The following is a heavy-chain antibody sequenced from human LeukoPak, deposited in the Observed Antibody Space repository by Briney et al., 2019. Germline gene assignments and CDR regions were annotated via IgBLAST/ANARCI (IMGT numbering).Heavy chain of an antibody. CDR1: GFIFRSYG. Sequence: GGSLRLSCTASGFIFRSYGMNWVRQAPGKGLEWVAFISDNAGDQYCGDTVRGGATVSRDNVRKGLFLQMDSLRSEDTAVYFCVKDSEERVHRGSLDYWGKGTLVTVSS. CDR2: ISDNAGDQ. J-gene: IGHJ4*02. CDR3: VKDSEERVHRGSLDY. D-gene: IGHD3-10*01. V-gene: IGHV3-30*02.